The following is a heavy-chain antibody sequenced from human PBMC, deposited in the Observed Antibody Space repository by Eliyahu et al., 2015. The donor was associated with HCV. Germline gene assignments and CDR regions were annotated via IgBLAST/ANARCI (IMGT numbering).Heavy chain of an antibody. CDR1: GYTFTSYG. Sequence: LVQSGAEVKKPGASVKVSCKASGYTFTSYGISWVRQAPGQGLEWMGWISAYNGNTNYAQKLQGRVTMTTDTSTSPSHMELRSLRSEDTAVYYCARGLYYYDSSGHDYWGQGTLVTVSS. CDR3: ARGLYYYDSSGHDY. D-gene: IGHD3-22*01. CDR2: ISAYNGNT. V-gene: IGHV1-18*04. J-gene: IGHJ4*02.